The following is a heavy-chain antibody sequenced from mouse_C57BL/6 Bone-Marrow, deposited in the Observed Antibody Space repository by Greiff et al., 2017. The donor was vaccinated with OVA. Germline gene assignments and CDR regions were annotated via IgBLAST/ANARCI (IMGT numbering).Heavy chain of an antibody. J-gene: IGHJ3*01. D-gene: IGHD1-1*01. CDR1: GYTFTSYW. CDR2: IDPNSGGT. CDR3: ARSYGSSLWFAY. Sequence: QVHVKQPGAELVKPGASVKLSCKASGYTFTSYWMHWVKQRPGRGLEWIGRIDPNSGGTKYNEKFKSKATLTVDKPYSTAYMQLSSLTSEDSAVYYCARSYGSSLWFAYWGQGTLVTVSA. V-gene: IGHV1-72*01.